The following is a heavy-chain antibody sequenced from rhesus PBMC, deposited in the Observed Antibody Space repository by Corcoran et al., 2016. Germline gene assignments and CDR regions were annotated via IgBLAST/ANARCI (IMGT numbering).Heavy chain of an antibody. D-gene: IGHD4-35*01. CDR2: IAPTANP. CDR3: TRVVYGDYRDYLDF. J-gene: IGHJ4*01. V-gene: IGHV4-127*01. Sequence: QVQLQESGPGLVKASETLSLTCAVSGFSISSDYGWSWIRQPPGKGLEWFGYIAPTANPYYAPAFWSRVTSSVDASRNQFSLKLSSVTAADTAVYFCTRVVYGDYRDYLDFWGQGVLVTVSS. CDR1: GFSISSDYG.